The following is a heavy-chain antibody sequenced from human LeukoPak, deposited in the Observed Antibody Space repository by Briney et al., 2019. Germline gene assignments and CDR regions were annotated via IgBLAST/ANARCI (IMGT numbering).Heavy chain of an antibody. J-gene: IGHJ4*02. CDR2: INPNSGGT. CDR3: ARDHLRGYYGSGSYYYY. D-gene: IGHD3-10*01. V-gene: IGHV1-2*04. CDR1: GYTFTGYY. Sequence: ASVKVSCKASGYTFTGYYMHWVRQAPGQGLEWMGWINPNSGGTNYAQKFQGWVTMTRDTSISTAYMELSRLRSGDTAVYYCARDHLRGYYGSGSYYYYWGQGTLVTVSS.